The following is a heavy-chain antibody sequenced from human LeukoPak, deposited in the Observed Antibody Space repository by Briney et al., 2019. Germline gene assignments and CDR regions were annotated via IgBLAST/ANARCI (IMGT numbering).Heavy chain of an antibody. J-gene: IGHJ4*02. V-gene: IGHV3-23*01. Sequence: SGGSLRLACAASRLTFSSYSMSWVRQAAGKGIGWDSAVSGSGGNTNYADSVKDWFTIFRDNSKNTLYLQMNSLRAEDTAVYYCAKVATYYGGNYFDYWAQGPLVTGSS. CDR1: RLTFSSYS. CDR3: AKVATYYGGNYFDY. CDR2: VSGSGGNT. D-gene: IGHD3-10*01.